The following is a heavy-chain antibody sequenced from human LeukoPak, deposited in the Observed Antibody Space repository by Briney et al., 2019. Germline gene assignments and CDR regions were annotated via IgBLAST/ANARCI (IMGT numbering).Heavy chain of an antibody. V-gene: IGHV3-23*01. CDR2: INVAGDST. J-gene: IGHJ4*02. Sequence: PGGSLRLSCAPSGFTFNNYAMSWVRQAPGKGLEWVSGINVAGDSTYYADSVKGRFSISRDNSKSTLFLQMNNLRAEDTAVYFCAKEPRETHLANYFYDSSGYSNIDSWGRGTLVTVSS. CDR3: AKEPRETHLANYFYDSSGYSNIDS. CDR1: GFTFNNYA. D-gene: IGHD3-22*01.